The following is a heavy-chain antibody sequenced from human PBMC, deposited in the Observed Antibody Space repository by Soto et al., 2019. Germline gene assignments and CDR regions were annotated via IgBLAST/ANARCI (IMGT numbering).Heavy chain of an antibody. J-gene: IGHJ4*02. CDR1: GYSFTSYW. Sequence: GEPLKISWKGSGYSFTSYWIGWVRQMPGKGLEWMGIIYPGDSDTRYSPSFQGQDTISADKSISTAYLQWSSLKASDTAMYYCATTRGYSSSWYLYWGQGTLVTVSS. CDR2: IYPGDSDT. CDR3: ATTRGYSSSWYLY. D-gene: IGHD6-13*01. V-gene: IGHV5-51*01.